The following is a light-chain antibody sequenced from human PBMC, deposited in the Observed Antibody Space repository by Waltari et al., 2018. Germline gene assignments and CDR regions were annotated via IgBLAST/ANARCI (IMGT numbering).Light chain of an antibody. CDR3: MIFYSSAWV. J-gene: IGLJ3*02. V-gene: IGLV5-45*02. CDR2: YKSDSNH. CDR1: SDINVGTYR. Sequence: QAVLTQPSSLSASPGASASLTCTLRSDINVGTYRILWYQQKAGSPPQFLLKYKSDSNHQRGSGVPSRFAGSKDASANAGVLLISGRQSEDEGDYYCMIFYSSAWVFGGGTKLTVL.